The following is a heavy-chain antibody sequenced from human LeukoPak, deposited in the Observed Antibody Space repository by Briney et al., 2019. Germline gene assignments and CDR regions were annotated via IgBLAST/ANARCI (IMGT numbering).Heavy chain of an antibody. CDR3: AGGLPAAGAFDI. Sequence: GGSLRLSCVASGFTVSSNYMTWVRQAPGKGLEWVLVIYSVGTTYYADSVKGRFTISRDNSKDTLYLQMNSLRVEDTAVYYCAGGLPAAGAFDIWGQGTMVTVSS. CDR1: GFTVSSNY. V-gene: IGHV3-66*01. J-gene: IGHJ3*02. CDR2: IYSVGTT. D-gene: IGHD6-25*01.